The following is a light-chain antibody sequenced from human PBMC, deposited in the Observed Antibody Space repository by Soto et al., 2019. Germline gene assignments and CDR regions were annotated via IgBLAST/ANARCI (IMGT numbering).Light chain of an antibody. V-gene: IGLV2-23*02. CDR3: CSHAGSATQTYV. CDR2: EVS. Sequence: QSVLTQPASVSVSPGQSITISCTGTHSDVGSYNLVSWYQQHPGKAPKVIIYEVSERPSGVSDRFSGSKSGNTASLMISGLQAEDEADYYCCSHAGSATQTYVFGSGTKVTVL. J-gene: IGLJ1*01. CDR1: HSDVGSYNL.